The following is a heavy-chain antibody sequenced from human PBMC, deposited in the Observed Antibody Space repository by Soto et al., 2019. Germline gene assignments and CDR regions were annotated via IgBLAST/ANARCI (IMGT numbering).Heavy chain of an antibody. J-gene: IGHJ4*02. Sequence: GESLKISCQGSEYSFTSFWIGWVRQTPGKGLEWVGIIHPDDSDTRYSPSFQGQVTMSADKSISTAYLQWSSLKASDTGMYYCENFDSNGYYVHWGQGTLVTVSS. CDR1: EYSFTSFW. CDR2: IHPDDSDT. CDR3: ENFDSNGYYVH. V-gene: IGHV5-51*01. D-gene: IGHD3-22*01.